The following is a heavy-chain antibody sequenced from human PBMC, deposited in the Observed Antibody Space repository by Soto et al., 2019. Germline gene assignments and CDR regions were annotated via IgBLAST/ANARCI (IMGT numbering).Heavy chain of an antibody. J-gene: IGHJ3*02. CDR3: ARDQREQWLVQDAFDI. CDR2: IIPILGIA. D-gene: IGHD6-19*01. CDR1: GGTFSSYT. V-gene: IGHV1-69*08. Sequence: QVQLVQSGAEVKKPGSSVKVSCKASGGTFSSYTISWVRQAPGQGLEWMGRIIPILGIANYAQKFQGRVTITADKSTSTAYMELSSLRSEDTAVYYCARDQREQWLVQDAFDIWGQGTMVTVSS.